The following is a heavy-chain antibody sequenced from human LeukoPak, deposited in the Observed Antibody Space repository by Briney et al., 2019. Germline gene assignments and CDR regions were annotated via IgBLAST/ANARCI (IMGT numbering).Heavy chain of an antibody. V-gene: IGHV5-51*01. CDR3: ARLAGSGTYHPLDY. J-gene: IGHJ4*02. CDR2: IYPADSDT. CDR1: GYSFSTYW. Sequence: HGESLMISCEGSGYSFSTYWIAWVRQMPGKGLEWMGIIYPADSDTRYSPSFQGQVTVSADKSSATAYLHWSSLKASDTAMYYCARLAGSGTYHPLDYWGQGTLVTVSS. D-gene: IGHD1-26*01.